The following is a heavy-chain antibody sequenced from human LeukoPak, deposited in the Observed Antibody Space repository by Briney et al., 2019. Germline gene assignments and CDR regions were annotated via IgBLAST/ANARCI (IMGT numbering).Heavy chain of an antibody. D-gene: IGHD4-23*01. J-gene: IGHJ6*03. V-gene: IGHV3-66*02. CDR2: IYSGGST. CDR1: GFTVSSNY. Sequence: GGSLRLSCAASGFTVSSNYMSWVRQAPGKGLEWVSVIYSGGSTYYADSVKGRFTISRDNSKNTLYLQMNSLRAEDTAVYYCAGPTVDSYYYYMDVWGKGTTVTVSS. CDR3: AGPTVDSYYYYMDV.